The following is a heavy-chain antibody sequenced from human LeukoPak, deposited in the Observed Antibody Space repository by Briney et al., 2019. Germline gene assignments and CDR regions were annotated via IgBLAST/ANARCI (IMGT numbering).Heavy chain of an antibody. CDR2: INHNGNVN. V-gene: IGHV3-7*03. D-gene: IGHD3-16*01. CDR3: ARGGGLDV. CDR1: GFTFISYW. Sequence: PGGSLRLSCAASGFTFISYWMNWARQASGKGLEWVASINHNGNVNYYVDSVKGRFTISRDNAKNSLYLQMSNLRAEDTAVYFCARGGGLDVWGQGATVTVSS. J-gene: IGHJ6*02.